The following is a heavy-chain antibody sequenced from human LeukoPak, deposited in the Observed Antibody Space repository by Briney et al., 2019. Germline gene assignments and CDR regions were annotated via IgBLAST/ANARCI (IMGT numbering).Heavy chain of an antibody. CDR2: IYPGDSDT. D-gene: IGHD1-1*01. J-gene: IGHJ4*02. V-gene: IGHV5-51*01. CDR3: ATWREGTGAYYFDY. Sequence: GESLQISCKGSGYSFTSYWIGWVRQMPGKGLEWMGIIYPGDSDTRYSPSFQGQVTISADKSIGTAYLQWSSLKASDTAIYYCATWREGTGAYYFDYWGQGTLVTVSS. CDR1: GYSFTSYW.